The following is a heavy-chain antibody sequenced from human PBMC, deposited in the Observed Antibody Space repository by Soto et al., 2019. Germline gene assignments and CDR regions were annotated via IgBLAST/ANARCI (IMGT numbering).Heavy chain of an antibody. CDR2: ISYDGSNK. D-gene: IGHD2-15*01. J-gene: IGHJ6*02. CDR1: GFTFSSYG. Sequence: PGGSLRLSCAASGFTFSSYGMHWVRQAPGKGLEWVAVISYDGSNKYYADSVKGRFTISRDNSKNTLYLQMNSLRAEDTAVYYCARDHMVVAAVLYYYYGMDVWGQGTTVTVSS. CDR3: ARDHMVVAAVLYYYYGMDV. V-gene: IGHV3-30*19.